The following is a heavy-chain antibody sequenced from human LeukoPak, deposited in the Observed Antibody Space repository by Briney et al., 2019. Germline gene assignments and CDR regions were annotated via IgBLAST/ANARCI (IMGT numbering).Heavy chain of an antibody. CDR1: GFTFSSYA. V-gene: IGHV3-30*04. D-gene: IGHD3-10*01. J-gene: IGHJ4*02. CDR3: VRDFASGSYYNLFDY. CDR2: ISYDATNE. Sequence: GGSLRLSCAASGFTFSSYAMSWVRQAPGKGLEWVAVISYDATNEYYADSVKGRFTISRDDSKSTLYLQMNSLRAEDTAVYYCVRDFASGSYYNLFDYWGQGILVTVSS.